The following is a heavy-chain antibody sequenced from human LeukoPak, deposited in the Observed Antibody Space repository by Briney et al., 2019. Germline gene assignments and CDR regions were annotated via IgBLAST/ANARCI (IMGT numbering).Heavy chain of an antibody. CDR2: VNPNSGAT. Sequence: ASVKVSCKSSGYTFIAYYMHWVRQAPGQGLEWMGWVNPNSGATNYAQKFQGRVTMTRDTSLSTVYVELTWLTSDDTAVYYCARGVYYDSSGYYSDYWGQGTLVTVSS. CDR3: ARGVYYDSSGYYSDY. D-gene: IGHD3-22*01. CDR1: GYTFIAYY. V-gene: IGHV1-2*02. J-gene: IGHJ4*02.